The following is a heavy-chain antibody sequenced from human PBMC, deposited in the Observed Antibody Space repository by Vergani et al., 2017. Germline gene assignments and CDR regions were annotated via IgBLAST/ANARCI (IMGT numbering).Heavy chain of an antibody. CDR3: ARVGVVRGVSYYYYYYGMDV. V-gene: IGHV4-30-4*08. Sequence: QVQLQESGPGLVKPSQTLSLTCTVSGGSISSGDYYWSWIRQPPGKGLEWIGYIYYSGSTYYNPSLKSRVTISVDTSKKHFSLKLSSVTAADTAVYYCARVGVVRGVSYYYYYYGMDVWGQGTTVTVSS. D-gene: IGHD3-10*01. CDR1: GGSISSGDYY. J-gene: IGHJ6*02. CDR2: IYYSGST.